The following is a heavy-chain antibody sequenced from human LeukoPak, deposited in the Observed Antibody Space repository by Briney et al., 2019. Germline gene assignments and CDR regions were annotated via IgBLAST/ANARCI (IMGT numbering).Heavy chain of an antibody. Sequence: GGSLRLSCAASGFTFSSYSMNWVRQAPGKGLEGVSYISSSSSTINYADSVKGRFTISRDNAKNSLYLQMNSLRAEDTAVYYCARDEDGYMSYFDYWGQGTLVTVSS. CDR1: GFTFSSYS. CDR3: ARDEDGYMSYFDY. D-gene: IGHD5-24*01. CDR2: ISSSSSTI. V-gene: IGHV3-48*04. J-gene: IGHJ4*02.